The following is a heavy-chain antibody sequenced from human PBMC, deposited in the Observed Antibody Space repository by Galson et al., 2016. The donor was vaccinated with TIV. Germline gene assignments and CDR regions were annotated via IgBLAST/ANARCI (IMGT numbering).Heavy chain of an antibody. CDR2: FDPEDGQT. V-gene: IGHV1-24*01. J-gene: IGHJ6*02. CDR3: ATEARYVQGSNGEVDFGLDV. CDR1: GHTLKELN. Sequence: SVKVSCKVSGHTLKELNIQWVRQAPGKGLEWMGGFDPEDGQTTYTQKLQGRVTMTEDTSTDTAYMELSSLTSEDTAVYYCATEARYVQGSNGEVDFGLDVWGQGTTVIVSS. D-gene: IGHD3-9*01.